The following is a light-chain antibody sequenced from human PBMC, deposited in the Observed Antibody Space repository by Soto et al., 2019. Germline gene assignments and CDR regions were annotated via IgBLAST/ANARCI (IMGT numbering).Light chain of an antibody. CDR1: KNISVY. J-gene: IGKJ1*01. CDR3: QQYNTYLWT. V-gene: IGKV1-39*01. Sequence: DIQMTQSPSSLSASIGDRVTITCRASKNISVYLHWYQQKPGQAPKFLIYASSNLQSGVPSRFSGSGSGTDFTLTISSLQPEDFATYYCQQYNTYLWTFGQGTKV. CDR2: ASS.